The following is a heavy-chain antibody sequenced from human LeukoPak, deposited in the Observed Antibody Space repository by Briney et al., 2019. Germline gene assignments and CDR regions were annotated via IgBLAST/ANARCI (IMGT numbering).Heavy chain of an antibody. J-gene: IGHJ4*02. CDR3: ARGYPTEYSSGWYGE. V-gene: IGHV3-74*01. Sequence: GGSLRLSCAASGFTFSSYWMHWVRQAPGKGLVWVSRINSDGSSTSYADSVKGRFTISRDNAKNTLYLQMNSLRAEDTAVYYCARGYPTEYSSGWYGEWGQGTLVTVSS. CDR2: INSDGSST. CDR1: GFTFSSYW. D-gene: IGHD6-19*01.